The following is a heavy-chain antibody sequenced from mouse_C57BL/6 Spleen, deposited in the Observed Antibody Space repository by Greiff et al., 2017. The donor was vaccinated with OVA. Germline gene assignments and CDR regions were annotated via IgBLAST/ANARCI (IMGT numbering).Heavy chain of an antibody. V-gene: IGHV3-6*01. D-gene: IGHD3-3*01. CDR2: ISYDGSN. CDR3: ARGGPLYYYAMDY. Sequence: EVQLQESGPGLVKPSQSLSLTCSVTGYSITSVYYWNWIRQFPGNKLEWMGYISYDGSNNYNPSLKNRISITRDTSKNQFFLKLNSVTTEDTATYYCARGGPLYYYAMDYWGQGTSVTVSS. CDR1: GYSITSVYY. J-gene: IGHJ4*01.